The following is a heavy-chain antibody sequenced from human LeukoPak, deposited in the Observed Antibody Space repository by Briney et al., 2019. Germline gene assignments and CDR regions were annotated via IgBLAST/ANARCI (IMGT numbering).Heavy chain of an antibody. D-gene: IGHD2-15*01. CDR2: IYYSGST. CDR1: GGSISSYY. Sequence: PSETLSLTCTVSGGSISSYYWSWIRQPPGKGLEWIGYIYYSGSTNYNPSLKSRVTISVDTSKNQFSLKLSSVTAADTAVYYCARDYCNGGSCYWDYWGQGTLVTVSS. V-gene: IGHV4-59*01. J-gene: IGHJ4*02. CDR3: ARDYCNGGSCYWDY.